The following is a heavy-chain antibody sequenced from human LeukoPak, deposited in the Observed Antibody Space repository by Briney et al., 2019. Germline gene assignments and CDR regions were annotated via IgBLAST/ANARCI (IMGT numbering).Heavy chain of an antibody. Sequence: GGSLRLSCAASGFTFSSYGMHWVRQAPGKGLKWVAVISYDGSNKYYADSVKGRFTISRDNSKNTLYLQMNSLRAEDTAVYYCAKGGWLLPHYFDYWGQGTLVTVSS. D-gene: IGHD3-22*01. CDR1: GFTFSSYG. V-gene: IGHV3-30*18. CDR3: AKGGWLLPHYFDY. CDR2: ISYDGSNK. J-gene: IGHJ4*02.